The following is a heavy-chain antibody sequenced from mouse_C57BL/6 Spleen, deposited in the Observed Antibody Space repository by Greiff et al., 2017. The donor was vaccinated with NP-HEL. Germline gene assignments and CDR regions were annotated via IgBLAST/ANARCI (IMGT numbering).Heavy chain of an antibody. D-gene: IGHD2-5*01. J-gene: IGHJ2*01. CDR2: IDPSDSYT. V-gene: IGHV1-50*01. Sequence: QVQLQQPGAELVKPGASVKLSCKASGYTFTSYWMQWVKQRPGQGLEWIGEIDPSDSYTNYNQKFKGQATLTVDTSSSTAYMQLSSLTSEDSAVYYCARAPYYSNYVSYFDYWGQGTTLTVSS. CDR3: ARAPYYSNYVSYFDY. CDR1: GYTFTSYW.